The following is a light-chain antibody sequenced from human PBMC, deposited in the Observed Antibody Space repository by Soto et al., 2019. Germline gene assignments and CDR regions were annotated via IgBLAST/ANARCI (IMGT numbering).Light chain of an antibody. J-gene: IGLJ1*01. Sequence: QSALTQPPSLSGSPGQAVTISCTGTSSDVGSYNRVSWYQQPPGTAPKLMIYDVSNRPSGVPDRFSGSKSGSTASLTISGLQAEDEADYYCSSYTSSNTYVFGTGNKVT. V-gene: IGLV2-18*02. CDR2: DVS. CDR3: SSYTSSNTYV. CDR1: SSDVGSYNR.